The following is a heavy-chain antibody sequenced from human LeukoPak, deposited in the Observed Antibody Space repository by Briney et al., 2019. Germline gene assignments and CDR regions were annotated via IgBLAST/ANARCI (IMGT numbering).Heavy chain of an antibody. CDR1: VFTFDDYG. Sequence: GGSLRLSCAASVFTFDDYGMSWVRQPPGKGLEWVSGINWNGDSTGYAHSVKGRFTISRENPQNSLYLQINRQTAGGTAVCHFPRALYGSGSYIGNWFDPWGQGTLVTVSS. CDR3: PRALYGSGSYIGNWFDP. V-gene: IGHV3-20*01. CDR2: INWNGDST. D-gene: IGHD3-10*01. J-gene: IGHJ5*02.